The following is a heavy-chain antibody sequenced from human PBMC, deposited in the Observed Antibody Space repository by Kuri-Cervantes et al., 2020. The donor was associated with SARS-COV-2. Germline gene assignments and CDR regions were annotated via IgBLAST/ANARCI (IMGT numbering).Heavy chain of an antibody. CDR1: GYNFTTYW. J-gene: IGHJ4*02. CDR3: ARRNDILTGADY. Sequence: GESLKISCKGSGYNFTTYWILWVRQMPGKGLEWMGIIYPGDSDTRYSPSFQGQVTISADKSINTAYLQWNSLEASDTATYYCARRNDILTGADYWGQGTLVTVSS. CDR2: IYPGDSDT. V-gene: IGHV5-51*01. D-gene: IGHD3-9*01.